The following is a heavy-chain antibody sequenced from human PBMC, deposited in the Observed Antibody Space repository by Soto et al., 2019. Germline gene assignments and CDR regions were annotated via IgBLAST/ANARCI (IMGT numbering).Heavy chain of an antibody. D-gene: IGHD6-19*01. CDR2: IYYSGSP. Sequence: SLTCTVSGGSISSSSYCWGWIRQPPGKGLEWIGYIYYSGSPYYNPSLKSRVTISVDTSKNQFSLKLSSVTAADTAVYYCAVPAASVAGASGSYYYYGMDVWGQGTTVTVS. J-gene: IGHJ6*02. V-gene: IGHV4-39*01. CDR3: AVPAASVAGASGSYYYYGMDV. CDR1: GGSISSSSYC.